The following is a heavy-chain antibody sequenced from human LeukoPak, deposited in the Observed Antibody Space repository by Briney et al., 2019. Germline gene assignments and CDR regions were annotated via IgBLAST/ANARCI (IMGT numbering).Heavy chain of an antibody. CDR3: PRDQNGNYYYYGMDV. CDR2: IYYSGST. Sequence: SQTLSLTCTVSGGSISSGDYYWTWIRQPPGKGLEWIGYIYYSGSTYYNPSLRSRVTTSVDTSKNQFSLKLSSVTAADTAVYYCPRDQNGNYYYYGMDVWGRGTTVTVSS. J-gene: IGHJ6*02. V-gene: IGHV4-30-4*01. CDR1: GGSISSGDYY. D-gene: IGHD1-1*01.